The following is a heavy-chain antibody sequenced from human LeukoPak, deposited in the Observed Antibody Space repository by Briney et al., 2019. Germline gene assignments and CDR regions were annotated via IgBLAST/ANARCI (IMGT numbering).Heavy chain of an antibody. D-gene: IGHD3-22*01. J-gene: IGHJ6*03. CDR1: GGSISSHY. Sequence: SETLSLTCTVSGGSISSHYWSWIRQPPGKGLEWIGYIYYSGSTNYNPSLKSRVTISVDTSKNQFSLKLSSVIAADTAVYYCARVNYYNSSGYYPAYYYYYMDVWGKGTTVTVSS. V-gene: IGHV4-59*11. CDR3: ARVNYYNSSGYYPAYYYYYMDV. CDR2: IYYSGST.